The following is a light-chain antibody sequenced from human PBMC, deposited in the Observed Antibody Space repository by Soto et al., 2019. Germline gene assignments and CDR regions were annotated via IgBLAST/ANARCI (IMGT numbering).Light chain of an antibody. V-gene: IGKV1-17*01. Sequence: DIQMTQSPSSLSASAGDRVTITCRARQGVGNSLDWYQQKPGKAPKRLIYEISSLQTGVTSRFSGTGSGTEFTLAISGPQPEDFATYDCLQHTNYPFSLGPRTKVDIK. CDR1: QGVGNS. CDR2: EIS. J-gene: IGKJ3*01. CDR3: LQHTNYPFS.